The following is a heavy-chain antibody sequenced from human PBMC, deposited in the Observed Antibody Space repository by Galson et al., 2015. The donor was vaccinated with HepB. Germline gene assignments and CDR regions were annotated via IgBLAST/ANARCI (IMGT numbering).Heavy chain of an antibody. V-gene: IGHV3-30-3*01. CDR3: ARAQYYDSSGYSKPFDY. CDR2: ISYDGSNR. J-gene: IGHJ4*02. CDR1: GFTFSSYA. D-gene: IGHD3-22*01. Sequence: SLRLSCAASGFTFSSYAMHWVRQAPGKGLEWVAVISYDGSNRYYADSVKGRFTISRDNSKNTLYLQMNSLRAEDTAVYYCARAQYYDSSGYSKPFDYWGQGTLVTASS.